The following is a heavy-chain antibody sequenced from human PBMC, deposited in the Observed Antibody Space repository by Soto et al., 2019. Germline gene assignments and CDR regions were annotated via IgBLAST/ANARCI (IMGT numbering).Heavy chain of an antibody. CDR3: AIVGRGYYYRDYFQD. D-gene: IGHD3-22*01. V-gene: IGHV3-30*03. CDR2: IAYDGSNK. CDR1: EFTFSSYG. J-gene: IGHJ1*01. Sequence: QVQLVESGGGVVEPGRSLRLSCGASEFTFSSYGMHWVRQAPGKGLEWVAVIAYDGSNKYYADSVKGRFTISIDNSKNTLYLQMNSLRAEDRAVYYWAIVGRGYYYRDYFQDWGQGTLVTVSS.